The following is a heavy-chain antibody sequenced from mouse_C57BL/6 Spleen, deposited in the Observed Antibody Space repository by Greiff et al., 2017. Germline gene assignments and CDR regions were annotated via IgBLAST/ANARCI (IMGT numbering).Heavy chain of an antibody. D-gene: IGHD4-1*01. Sequence: VQLQQSGAELVRPGASVTLSCKASGYTFTDYEMHWVKQTPVHGLEWIGAIDPETGGTAYNQKFKGKAILTADKSSSTAYMELRSLTSEDSAVYYCTRELGYYFHYWGQGTTLTVSS. J-gene: IGHJ2*01. CDR2: IDPETGGT. CDR1: GYTFTDYE. CDR3: TRELGYYFHY. V-gene: IGHV1-15*01.